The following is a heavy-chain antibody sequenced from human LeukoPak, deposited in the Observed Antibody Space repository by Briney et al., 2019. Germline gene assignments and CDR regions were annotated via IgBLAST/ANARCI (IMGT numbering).Heavy chain of an antibody. CDR3: ARVDYGDPAEYFQH. V-gene: IGHV4-34*01. CDR2: INHGGIT. D-gene: IGHD4-17*01. J-gene: IGHJ1*01. CDR1: GGSISSYY. Sequence: SETLSLSCTLSGGSISSYYWSWIRQPPGKGLEWIGEINHGGITNYNPSLKSRVTISVDTSKNQFSLKLSSVTAADTAVYYCARVDYGDPAEYFQHWGQGTLVTVSS.